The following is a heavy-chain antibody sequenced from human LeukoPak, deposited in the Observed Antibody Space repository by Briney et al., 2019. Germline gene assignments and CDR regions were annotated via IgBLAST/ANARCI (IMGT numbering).Heavy chain of an antibody. CDR1: GGSISSGGYY. CDR2: IYYSGST. V-gene: IGHV4-31*03. D-gene: IGHD3-10*01. Sequence: SETLSLTCTVSGGSISSGGYYWSWIRQHPGKGLEWIGYIYYSGSTYYNPSLKSRVTISVDTSKNQFSLKLSSVTAADTAVYYFARAIRPGSLDYWGQGTLVTVSS. CDR3: ARAIRPGSLDY. J-gene: IGHJ4*02.